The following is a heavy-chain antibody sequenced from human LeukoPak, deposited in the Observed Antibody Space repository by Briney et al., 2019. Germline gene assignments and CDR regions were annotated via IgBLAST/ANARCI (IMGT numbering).Heavy chain of an antibody. D-gene: IGHD2-21*02. CDR2: IIPIFGIA. CDR1: GGTFSSYA. V-gene: IGHV1-69*04. J-gene: IGHJ6*02. CDR3: ASHVEVVTVPYGMDV. Sequence: SVKVSCKASGGTFSSYAISWVRQAPGQGLEWMGRIIPIFGIANYAQKFQGRVTITADKSTSTAYMELSSLRSEDTAVYYCASHVEVVTVPYGMDVWAKGPRSPSP.